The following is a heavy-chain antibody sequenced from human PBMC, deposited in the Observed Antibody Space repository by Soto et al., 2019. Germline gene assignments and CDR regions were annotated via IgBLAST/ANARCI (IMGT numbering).Heavy chain of an antibody. Sequence: QVQLVQSGAELKKPGSSVKVSCKASGGTFSSHAISWVRQAPGQGLEWMGGIIPIFGSASYAQNFQGRVAITADHSTSTAYMELSSLRSEDTAIYFCARDSHPPAYSGDIMRWDVWGQGTTVTVSS. CDR2: IIPIFGSA. D-gene: IGHD2-15*01. V-gene: IGHV1-69*01. CDR1: GGTFSSHA. CDR3: ARDSHPPAYSGDIMRWDV. J-gene: IGHJ6*01.